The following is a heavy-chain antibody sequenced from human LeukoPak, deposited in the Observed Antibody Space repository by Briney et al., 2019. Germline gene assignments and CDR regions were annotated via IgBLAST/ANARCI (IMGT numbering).Heavy chain of an antibody. D-gene: IGHD3-10*01. CDR2: ISISGNII. CDR1: GFTFSDYY. V-gene: IGHV3-11*01. Sequence: GGSLRLSCAASGFTFSDYYMNWIRQAPGKGLEWVSYISISGNIIYYADSVKGRFTISRDNAKNSLYLQMNSLRVEDTAVHYCARFPAYYGSGSFYYFDYWGQGTLVTVSS. CDR3: ARFPAYYGSGSFYYFDY. J-gene: IGHJ4*02.